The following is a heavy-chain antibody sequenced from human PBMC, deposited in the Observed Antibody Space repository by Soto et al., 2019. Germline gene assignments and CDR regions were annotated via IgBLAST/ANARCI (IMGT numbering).Heavy chain of an antibody. Sequence: EVQLVESGGGLVQPGGALRLSCAASGFTFSSYDMHWVRQATGKGLEWVSAIGTAGDTYYPGSVKGRFTISRENAKNSLDLQMNSLRAGDTAVYYCARSRGADFDYWGQGTLVTVSS. CDR3: ARSRGADFDY. V-gene: IGHV3-13*04. J-gene: IGHJ4*02. CDR2: IGTAGDT. D-gene: IGHD3-10*01. CDR1: GFTFSSYD.